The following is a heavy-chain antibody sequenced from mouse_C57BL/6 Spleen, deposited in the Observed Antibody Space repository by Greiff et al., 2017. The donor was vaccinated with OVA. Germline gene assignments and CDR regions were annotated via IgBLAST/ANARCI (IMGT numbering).Heavy chain of an antibody. CDR1: GYAFSSYW. V-gene: IGHV1-80*01. CDR3: AGAGLSIVTTGGCLDY. CDR2: IYPGDGDT. Sequence: QVQLQQSGAELVKPGASVKISCKASGYAFSSYWMNWVKQRPGKGLEWIGQIYPGDGDTNYNGKFKGKATLTADKSSSTAYMQLSSLTSEYSAVYFCAGAGLSIVTTGGCLDYWGQGTTLTVSS. J-gene: IGHJ2*01. D-gene: IGHD2-12*01.